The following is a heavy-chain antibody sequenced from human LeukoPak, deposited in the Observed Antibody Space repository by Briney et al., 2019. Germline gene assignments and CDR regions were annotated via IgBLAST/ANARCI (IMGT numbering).Heavy chain of an antibody. CDR1: GGSISSHC. D-gene: IGHD2-15*01. J-gene: IGHJ4*02. CDR3: ARGYCSGGSCYAPPGY. Sequence: SETLSLTCTVSGGSISSHCWSWIRQPPGRGLEWIGYIYYSGSTNYNPSLKSRVTISVDTSKNQFSLKLSSVTAADTAVYYCARGYCSGGSCYAPPGYWGQGTLVTVSS. CDR2: IYYSGST. V-gene: IGHV4-59*11.